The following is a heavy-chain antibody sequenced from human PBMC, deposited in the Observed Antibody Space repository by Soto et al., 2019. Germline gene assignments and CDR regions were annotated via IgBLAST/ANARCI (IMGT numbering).Heavy chain of an antibody. CDR1: GFTFSSYW. J-gene: IGHJ4*02. D-gene: IGHD3-22*01. CDR3: ASSPHKDSRPDY. V-gene: IGHV3-7*03. Sequence: EVQLVESGGGLVKPGGSLTLSCSASGFTFSSYWMSWVRQAPGRGLEWMANIKYDGSEKYYVDSVKGRLTISRDNAKNSLYLQMNSQRAEETAVYYCASSPHKDSRPDYWGQGTLVTVSS. CDR2: IKYDGSEK.